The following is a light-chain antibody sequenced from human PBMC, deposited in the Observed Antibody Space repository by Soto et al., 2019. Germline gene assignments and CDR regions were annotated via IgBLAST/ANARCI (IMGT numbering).Light chain of an antibody. CDR3: LQDYIYPWT. V-gene: IGKV1-6*01. Sequence: AIQMTQSPSSLSASVGDRVTITCRASQAIRDDLAWYQHKPGKAPKLLIYAASSLQSGVPSRFSGSGSGTDFTLTISSLQPEDFATYYCLQDYIYPWTFGQGTKVDIK. CDR1: QAIRDD. CDR2: AAS. J-gene: IGKJ1*01.